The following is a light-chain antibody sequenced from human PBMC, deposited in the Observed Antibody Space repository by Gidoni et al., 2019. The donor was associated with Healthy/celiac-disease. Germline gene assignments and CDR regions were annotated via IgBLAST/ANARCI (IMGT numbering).Light chain of an antibody. J-gene: IGKJ1*01. Sequence: DIQMTQSPSSLSASVGDRVTITCRARQGISNYLAWYQQKPGKVPKLLIYAASTLQSEVPSRFSGSGSGTDFTLTISSLQPEDVATYYCQKYNSAPPWTFGQGTKVEIK. CDR3: QKYNSAPPWT. V-gene: IGKV1-27*01. CDR2: AAS. CDR1: QGISNY.